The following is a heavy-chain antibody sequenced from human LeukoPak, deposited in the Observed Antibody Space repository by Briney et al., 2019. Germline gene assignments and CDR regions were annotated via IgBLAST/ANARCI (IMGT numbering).Heavy chain of an antibody. CDR1: GFTFSDYY. Sequence: PGGSLRLSCAASGFTFSDYYMSWIRQAPEKGLEWVGFIRRKGYGGTTEYAPSVKGRFIISRDDSKSTAYLQMNSLKTEDTAVYYCTRDHDFWSGPFDVWGKGTTVTVSS. CDR3: TRDHDFWSGPFDV. V-gene: IGHV3-49*03. J-gene: IGHJ6*04. D-gene: IGHD3-3*01. CDR2: IRRKGYGGTT.